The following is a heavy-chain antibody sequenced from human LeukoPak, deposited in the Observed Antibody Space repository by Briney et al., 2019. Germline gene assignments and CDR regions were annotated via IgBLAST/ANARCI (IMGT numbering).Heavy chain of an antibody. J-gene: IGHJ4*02. CDR3: ARDGDFWSGYLGPL. CDR1: GYTFTGYY. Sequence: GASVKASCKASGYTFTGYYMHWVRQAPGQGLEWMGWINPNSGGTNYAQKFQGRVTMTRDTSISTAYMELSRLRSDDTAVYYCARDGDFWSGYLGPLWGQGTLVTVSS. CDR2: INPNSGGT. V-gene: IGHV1-2*02. D-gene: IGHD3-3*01.